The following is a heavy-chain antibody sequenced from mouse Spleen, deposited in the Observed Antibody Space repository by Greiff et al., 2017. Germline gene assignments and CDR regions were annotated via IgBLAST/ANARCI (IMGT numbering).Heavy chain of an antibody. V-gene: IGHV3-6*01. CDR1: GYSITSGYY. CDR2: ISYDGSN. CDR3: ARDHGDY. Sequence: EVKLMESGPGLVKPSQSLSLTCSVTGYSITSGYYWNWIRQFPGNKLEWMGYISYDGSNNYNPSLKNRISITRDASKNQFFLKLNSVTTEDTATYYCARDHGDYWGQGTTLTVSS. J-gene: IGHJ2*01.